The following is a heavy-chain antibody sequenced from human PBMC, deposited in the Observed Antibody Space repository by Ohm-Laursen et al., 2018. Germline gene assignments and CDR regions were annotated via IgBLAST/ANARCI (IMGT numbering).Heavy chain of an antibody. Sequence: SFRLSCAASGFTVSNDYMSWVRQAPGKGLEWVSVIYSGGSTYYADSVMGRFTMSRDNSKNTLYLQMNSLRAEDTAVYFCARGYYFDSSDSNWGQGTLVTVSS. CDR2: IYSGGST. J-gene: IGHJ4*02. CDR3: ARGYYFDSSDSN. CDR1: GFTVSNDY. D-gene: IGHD3-22*01. V-gene: IGHV3-66*01.